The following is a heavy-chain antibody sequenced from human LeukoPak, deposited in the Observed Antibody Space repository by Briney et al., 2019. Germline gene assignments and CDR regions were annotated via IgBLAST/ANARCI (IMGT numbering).Heavy chain of an antibody. CDR1: GGSISSYY. Sequence: PSETLSLTCTVSGGSISSYYWSWIRQPPGKGLEWIGYIYYSGSTNYNPSLKSRVTISVDTSKNQFSLKLGSVTAADTAVYYCARGRLTRGFDYWGQGTLVTVSS. J-gene: IGHJ4*02. CDR3: ARGRLTRGFDY. CDR2: IYYSGST. V-gene: IGHV4-59*01. D-gene: IGHD2-2*01.